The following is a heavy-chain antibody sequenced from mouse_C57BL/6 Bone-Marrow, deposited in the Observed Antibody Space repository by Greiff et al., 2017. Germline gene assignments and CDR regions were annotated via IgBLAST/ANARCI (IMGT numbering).Heavy chain of an antibody. D-gene: IGHD1-1*01. CDR3: ARERITTVVAPFAY. Sequence: ESGPELVKPGASVKISCKASGYSFTDYNMNWVKQSNGKSLEWIGVINPNYGTTSYNQKFKGKAPLTVDQSSSTADMQLNSLTSEDAAVYYCARERITTVVAPFAYWGQGTLVTVSA. V-gene: IGHV1-39*01. CDR2: INPNYGTT. J-gene: IGHJ3*01. CDR1: GYSFTDYN.